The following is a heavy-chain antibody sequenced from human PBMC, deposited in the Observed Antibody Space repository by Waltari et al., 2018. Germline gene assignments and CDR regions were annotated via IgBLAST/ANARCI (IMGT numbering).Heavy chain of an antibody. D-gene: IGHD1-1*01. CDR3: ARPRTTVGTGLWNDGLQI. CDR2: IIPVFRSA. Sequence: QVQLVQSGAEVKTPGSSVKVSCTASGGTFSNYAIPWVRQAPGQGLEWMGGIIPVFRSAHYAQNFLDRVTITADESTSTAYMELMGLTSDDTAVYYCARPRTTVGTGLWNDGLQIWGQGTLVTVSS. CDR1: GGTFSNYA. J-gene: IGHJ3*02. V-gene: IGHV1-69*01.